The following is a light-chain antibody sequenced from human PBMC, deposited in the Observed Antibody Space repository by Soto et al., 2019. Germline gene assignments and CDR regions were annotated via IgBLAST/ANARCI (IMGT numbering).Light chain of an antibody. CDR1: QSVSSN. J-gene: IGKJ1*01. CDR3: QQYNKGRT. CDR2: GAS. Sequence: EIVMTQSPATLSVSPGERATLSCRASQSVSSNLAWYQQKPGQAPRLLIYGASTRATGIPARFSGSGSGTESTLTISSLQSEDFAVYYCQQYNKGRTFGQGTKVEIK. V-gene: IGKV3-15*01.